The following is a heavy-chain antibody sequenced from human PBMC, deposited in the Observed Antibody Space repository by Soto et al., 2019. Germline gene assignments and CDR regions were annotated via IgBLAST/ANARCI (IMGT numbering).Heavy chain of an antibody. Sequence: QVHLVQSGAEVKKPGASVKVSCQGSGYAFTTYGITWVRQAPGQGLEWMGWISAHNGNTNYPQEPQGRVTVTRDTSTSTAYMELRRLSYAATAVYYCARGRYGDYSGQGALVTVSS. CDR1: GYAFTTYG. CDR3: ARGRYGDY. D-gene: IGHD1-1*01. V-gene: IGHV1-18*01. J-gene: IGHJ4*02. CDR2: ISAHNGNT.